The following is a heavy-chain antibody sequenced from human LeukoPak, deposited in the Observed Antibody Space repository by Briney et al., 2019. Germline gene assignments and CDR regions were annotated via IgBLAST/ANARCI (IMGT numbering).Heavy chain of an antibody. Sequence: PGGSLRLSCAASGFALSSYWMHWVRQAPGKGLVWVSDINSDGSTIRYADSVQGRFTISRDNAKNTLYLQMNSLRADVTAVYYCATRDYTSSKYWGQGTLVTVAS. V-gene: IGHV3-74*01. J-gene: IGHJ4*02. CDR2: INSDGSTI. CDR1: GFALSSYW. CDR3: ATRDYTSSKY. D-gene: IGHD2-2*02.